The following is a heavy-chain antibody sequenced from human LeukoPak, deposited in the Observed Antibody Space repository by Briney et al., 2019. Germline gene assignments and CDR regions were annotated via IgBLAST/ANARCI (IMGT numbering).Heavy chain of an antibody. V-gene: IGHV3-48*03. CDR3: ASPYYYDSSGYYSGDY. CDR1: GFTFSSYE. D-gene: IGHD3-22*01. J-gene: IGHJ4*02. Sequence: GGSLRLSCAASGFTFSSYEMNWVRQAPGKGLEWVSYISGSGSTIYYADSVKGRFTISRDNAKNSLYLQMNSLRAEDTAVYYCASPYYYDSSGYYSGDYWGQGTLVTVSS. CDR2: ISGSGSTI.